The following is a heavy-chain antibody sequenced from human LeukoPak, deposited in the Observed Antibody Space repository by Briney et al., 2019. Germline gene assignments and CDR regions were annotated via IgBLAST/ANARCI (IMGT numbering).Heavy chain of an antibody. Sequence: PSETLSLTCTVSGGSIRSYYWSWIRQPPGKGLEWIGYIYSIGSTNYNPSLKSRVTISVDTSKNQFSLKLSSVTAADMAVYYCAALNIATRPWCFDYWGQGTLVTVSS. D-gene: IGHD6-6*01. V-gene: IGHV4-59*01. CDR2: IYSIGST. CDR3: AALNIATRPWCFDY. CDR1: GGSIRSYY. J-gene: IGHJ4*02.